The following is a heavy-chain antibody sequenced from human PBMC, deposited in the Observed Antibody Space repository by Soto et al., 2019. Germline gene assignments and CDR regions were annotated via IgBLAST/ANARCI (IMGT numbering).Heavy chain of an antibody. CDR3: AHHPYYGLGSYSFDY. CDR2: IYWADDK. V-gene: IGHV2-5*02. J-gene: IGHJ4*02. D-gene: IGHD3-10*01. CDR1: GFSLSTSGVG. Sequence: QITLKESGPPLVKPTQTLTLTCTFSGFSLSTSGVGVGWIRQPPGKALEWLAVIYWADDKRYSSSLKSRLTITKDPSKNQVVLTMTNMDPVDTATYYCAHHPYYGLGSYSFDYWGQGILVTVSS.